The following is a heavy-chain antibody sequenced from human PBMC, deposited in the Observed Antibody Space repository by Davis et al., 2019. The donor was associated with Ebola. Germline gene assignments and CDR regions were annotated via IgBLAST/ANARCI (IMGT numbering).Heavy chain of an antibody. V-gene: IGHV3-21*01. Sequence: GGSLRLSCAASGITFRNVVMSWVRQAPGKGLEWVSSISISSAFIYYADPVKGRFTVSRDNAKNSLSLQMDSLRAEETAVYYCAGGESGWDASDIWGRGTMVIVSS. CDR3: AGGESGWDASDI. CDR1: GITFRNVV. CDR2: ISISSAFI. J-gene: IGHJ3*02. D-gene: IGHD6-19*01.